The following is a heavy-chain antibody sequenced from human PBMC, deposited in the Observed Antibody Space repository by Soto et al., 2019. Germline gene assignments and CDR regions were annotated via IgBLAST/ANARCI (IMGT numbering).Heavy chain of an antibody. CDR2: ITSDSSTI. CDR3: ARVGRGVYGMDV. D-gene: IGHD2-8*01. CDR1: GFTFSSYS. V-gene: IGHV3-48*02. Sequence: EVQLVESGGGLVQPGGSLRLSCAASGFTFSSYSINWVRQAPGKGLEWFSYITSDSSTISYADSVKGRFTVSRDNAKNAWYLQMNSLRDEDTAVYYCARVGRGVYGMDVWGQGTSVTVSS. J-gene: IGHJ6*02.